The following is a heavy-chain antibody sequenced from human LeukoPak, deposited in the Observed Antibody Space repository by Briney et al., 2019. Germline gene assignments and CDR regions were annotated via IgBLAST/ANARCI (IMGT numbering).Heavy chain of an antibody. V-gene: IGHV1-3*01. CDR3: ATVVMGLVVTLHFDY. CDR1: GYTFTSYA. Sequence: ASVKVSCKASGYTFTSYAMHWVRQAPGQRLEWMGWINAGNGNTKYSQKFQGRVTITRDTSASTAYMELSSLRSEDTAVYYCATVVMGLVVTLHFDYWGQGTLVTVSS. D-gene: IGHD2-21*02. CDR2: INAGNGNT. J-gene: IGHJ4*02.